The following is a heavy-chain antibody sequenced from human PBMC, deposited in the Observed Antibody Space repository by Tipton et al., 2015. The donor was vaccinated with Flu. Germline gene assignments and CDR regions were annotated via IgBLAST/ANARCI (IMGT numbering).Heavy chain of an antibody. D-gene: IGHD1-26*01. J-gene: IGHJ5*02. Sequence: SLRLSCAASGFTFSGYGMHWVRQAPGKGLEWVSVIWSDGSDRKYVDSVKGRFTISRDNSKNTLYLQMNSLRAEDTAVYYCARDCGSTSWFDPWGQGTLVTVSS. CDR3: ARDCGSTSWFDP. CDR1: GFTFSGYG. V-gene: IGHV3-33*08. CDR2: IWSDGSDR.